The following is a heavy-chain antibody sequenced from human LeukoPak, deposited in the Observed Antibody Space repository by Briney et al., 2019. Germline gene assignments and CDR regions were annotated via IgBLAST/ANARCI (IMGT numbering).Heavy chain of an antibody. D-gene: IGHD3-3*01. Sequence: GSVKLSCTASGYTFTSYDINWVRQATGQGLEWMGWMNPNSGNTGYEQKFQGRVTMTRNTSISTAYMELSSLRSEDTAVYYCARTPSYDFGYYYYYMDVWGKGTTVTVSS. J-gene: IGHJ6*03. CDR1: GYTFTSYD. V-gene: IGHV1-8*01. CDR2: MNPNSGNT. CDR3: ARTPSYDFGYYYYYMDV.